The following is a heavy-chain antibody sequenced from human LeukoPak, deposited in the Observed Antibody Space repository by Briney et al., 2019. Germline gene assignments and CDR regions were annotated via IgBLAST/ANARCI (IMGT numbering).Heavy chain of an antibody. J-gene: IGHJ4*02. CDR2: ISSNGGST. CDR3: ARGGTTDYFDY. Sequence: GGSLRLSCAASGFTFSSYAMHWVRQAPGKGLEYVSAISSNGGSTGYADSVKGRFTISRDNAKNSLYLQMNSLRAEDTALYYCARGGTTDYFDYWGQGTLVTVSS. CDR1: GFTFSSYA. V-gene: IGHV3-64*02. D-gene: IGHD4-17*01.